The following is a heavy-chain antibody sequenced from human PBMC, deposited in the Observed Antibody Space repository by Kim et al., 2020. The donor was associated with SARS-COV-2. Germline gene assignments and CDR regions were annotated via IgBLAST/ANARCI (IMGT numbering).Heavy chain of an antibody. D-gene: IGHD3-10*01. CDR3: ARVGGSGSYSFIDY. Sequence: SETLSLTCAVSGGSISSSNWWSWVRQPPGKGLEWIGEIYHSGSTNYNPSLKSRVTISVDKSKNQYSLKLSSVTAADTAVYYCARVGGSGSYSFIDYWGQGTLVTVSS. J-gene: IGHJ4*02. V-gene: IGHV4-4*02. CDR2: IYHSGST. CDR1: GGSISSSNW.